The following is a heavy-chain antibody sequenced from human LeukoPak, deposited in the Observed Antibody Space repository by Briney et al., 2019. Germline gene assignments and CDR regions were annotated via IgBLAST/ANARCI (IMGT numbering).Heavy chain of an antibody. Sequence: ASVKVSCKASGYTFTSYDINWVRQATGQGLEWMGWMNPNSGNTGYAQKFQGRVTMTRNTSISTAYMELSSLRSGDTAVYYCARASGYYSDYYYYGMDVWGQGTTVTVSS. CDR1: GYTFTSYD. J-gene: IGHJ6*02. D-gene: IGHD3-22*01. V-gene: IGHV1-8*01. CDR3: ARASGYYSDYYYYGMDV. CDR2: MNPNSGNT.